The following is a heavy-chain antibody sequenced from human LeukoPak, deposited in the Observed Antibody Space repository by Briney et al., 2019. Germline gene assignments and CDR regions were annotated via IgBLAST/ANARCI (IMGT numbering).Heavy chain of an antibody. Sequence: PSETLSLTCTVSGGSISSSSYYWGWIRQPPGKGLEWIGYIYYSGSTNYNPSLKSRVTISVDTSKNQFSLKLSSVTAADTAVYYCARGESGGSSGYYWDYWGQGTLVTVSS. CDR3: ARGESGGSSGYYWDY. D-gene: IGHD3-22*01. J-gene: IGHJ4*02. CDR1: GGSISSSSYY. CDR2: IYYSGST. V-gene: IGHV4-61*05.